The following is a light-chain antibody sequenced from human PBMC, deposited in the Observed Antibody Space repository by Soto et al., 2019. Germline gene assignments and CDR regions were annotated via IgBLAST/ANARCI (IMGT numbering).Light chain of an antibody. CDR3: SSYTNNDTLL. J-gene: IGLJ3*02. V-gene: IGLV2-14*03. CDR2: DVT. CDR1: SSDVGGYDH. Sequence: QSALTQPASVSGSPGQSITISCTGTSSDVGGYDHVSWYQQHPGKAPKLIIYDVTVRPAGISRRFSGSKSDNTASLAVSGLQPEDDADYYCSSYTNNDTLLFGGGTKLTFL.